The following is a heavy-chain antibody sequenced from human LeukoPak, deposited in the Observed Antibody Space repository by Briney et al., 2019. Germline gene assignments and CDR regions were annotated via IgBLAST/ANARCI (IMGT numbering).Heavy chain of an antibody. J-gene: IGHJ4*02. CDR2: IYYSGST. CDR3: ARRTGYYDGFDY. CDR1: GGSINNYY. D-gene: IGHD3/OR15-3a*01. Sequence: SETLSLTCTVSGGSINNYYWSWIRQPPGKGLELIGYIYYSGSTNYNPSLKSRVTMSVGTSKNQFSLKVNSVTAADTAVYYCARRTGYYDGFDYWGQGTLVTVSS. V-gene: IGHV4-59*01.